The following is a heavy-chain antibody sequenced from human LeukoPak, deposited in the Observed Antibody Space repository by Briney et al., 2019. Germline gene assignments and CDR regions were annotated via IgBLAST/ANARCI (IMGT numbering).Heavy chain of an antibody. CDR2: IIPIFGTA. V-gene: IGHV1-69*13. CDR3: ASSSIAARPNYFDY. CDR1: GYTLTELS. J-gene: IGHJ4*02. Sequence: VKVSCKVSGYTLTELSMHWVRQAPGKGLEWMGGIIPIFGTANYAQKFQGRVTITADESTSTAYMELSSLRSEDTAVYYCASSSIAARPNYFDYWGQGTLVTVSS. D-gene: IGHD6-6*01.